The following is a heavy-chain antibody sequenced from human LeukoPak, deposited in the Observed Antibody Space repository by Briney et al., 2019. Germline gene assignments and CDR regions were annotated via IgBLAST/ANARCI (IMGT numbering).Heavy chain of an antibody. CDR1: GYTFTIYG. J-gene: IGHJ4*02. CDR2: ISAYNGNT. CDR3: ARDSAHYYDSSGYYGFDY. V-gene: IGHV1-18*01. D-gene: IGHD3-22*01. Sequence: ASVTVSFTASGYTFTIYGISWVRQAPGQGLEWMGWISAYNGNTNYAQKLQGRVTMTTDTSTSTAYMELRSLRSDDTAVYYCARDSAHYYDSSGYYGFDYWGQGTLVTVSS.